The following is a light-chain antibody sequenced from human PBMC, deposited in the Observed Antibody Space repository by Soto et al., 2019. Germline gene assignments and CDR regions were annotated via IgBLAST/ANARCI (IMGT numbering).Light chain of an antibody. CDR2: VNN. V-gene: IGLV1-40*01. J-gene: IGLJ1*01. Sequence: QSVLTQPPSVSGAPGQRVTISCTGSNSNIGAGYDVHWYQQLPGTAPKLLVYVNNNRPSGVPDRFSGSKSGTSASLAITGLQAEDEADCYCQSYDSSLSGYVFGTGTKLTVL. CDR3: QSYDSSLSGYV. CDR1: NSNIGAGYD.